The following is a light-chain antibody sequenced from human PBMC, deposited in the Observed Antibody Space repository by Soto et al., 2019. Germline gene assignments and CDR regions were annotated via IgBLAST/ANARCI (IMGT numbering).Light chain of an antibody. J-gene: IGKJ4*01. Sequence: EIVMTQSPATLSVSPGERATLSCRASQSVSSNLAWYQQKPGQAPRPLIYGASTRATGIPARFSGGGSGTEFTLTISSLQSEDFAVYYCQQYNNWPLTFGGGTKVEIK. CDR1: QSVSSN. CDR2: GAS. CDR3: QQYNNWPLT. V-gene: IGKV3D-15*01.